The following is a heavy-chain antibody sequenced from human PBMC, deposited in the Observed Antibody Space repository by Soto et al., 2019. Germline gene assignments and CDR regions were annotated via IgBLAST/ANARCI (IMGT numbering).Heavy chain of an antibody. CDR2: VYSSGTT. Sequence: PSETLSPPSTVPAASINRSWWSSLRQPAGKGLEWIGRVYSSGTTDYNPSLNSRATMSVETSKNQFSLKLSSVTAADTAVYYCARDIASYAYGEGYWGQGIQVTVSS. CDR3: ARDIASYAYGEGY. CDR1: AASINRSW. D-gene: IGHD2-21*01. V-gene: IGHV4-4*07. J-gene: IGHJ4*02.